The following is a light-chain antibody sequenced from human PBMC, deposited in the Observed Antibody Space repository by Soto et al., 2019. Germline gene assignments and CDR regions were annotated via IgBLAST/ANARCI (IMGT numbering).Light chain of an antibody. CDR1: QDISHY. V-gene: IGKV1-33*01. CDR3: QQYDDLPIT. Sequence: DIQMTPSHTSLSASVGDTVTITCPASQDISHYLNWYQQKPGKALKLLIYDASNLHPGVPSRFRGSGSGTEFSFNITSLQPEEVATYYCQQYDDLPITVGQGTRLAI. J-gene: IGKJ5*01. CDR2: DAS.